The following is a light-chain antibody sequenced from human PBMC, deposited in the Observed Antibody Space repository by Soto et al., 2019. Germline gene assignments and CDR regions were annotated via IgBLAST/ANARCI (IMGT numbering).Light chain of an antibody. Sequence: QSVLTQPPSVSVAPGQRVTISCTGSSSNIGAGYDVHWYQQLPGTAPKLLIYGNSNRPSGAPDRFSGSKSGTSASLAITGLQAEDEADYYCQSYDSSLSGAVVFGGGTKLTVL. J-gene: IGLJ2*01. CDR2: GNS. CDR3: QSYDSSLSGAVV. CDR1: SSNIGAGYD. V-gene: IGLV1-40*01.